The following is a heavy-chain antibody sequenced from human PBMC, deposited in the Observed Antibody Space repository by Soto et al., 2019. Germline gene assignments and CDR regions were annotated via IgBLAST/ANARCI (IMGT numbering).Heavy chain of an antibody. D-gene: IGHD2-21*02. Sequence: QVQLVQSGSEVKEPTASVQVSCKASGYTFTGYYVLWVRQAPGQGPECMGWINPYTGGTNYAQKFQGRVTMTRDTSISTAYMELSKLISDDTAVYYCATQFHHCGGDCYRGPYFGMDVWGQGTTGTVSS. CDR2: INPYTGGT. CDR1: GYTFTGYY. V-gene: IGHV1-2*02. CDR3: ATQFHHCGGDCYRGPYFGMDV. J-gene: IGHJ6*02.